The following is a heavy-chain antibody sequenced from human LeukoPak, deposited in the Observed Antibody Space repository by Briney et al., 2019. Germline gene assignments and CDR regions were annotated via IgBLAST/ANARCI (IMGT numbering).Heavy chain of an antibody. CDR2: IYSGGST. D-gene: IGHD3-10*01. CDR3: ASGSGSYRTPYYYMDV. J-gene: IGHJ6*03. V-gene: IGHV3-53*01. CDR1: GFTVSSNY. Sequence: QPGGSLRLSCVASGFTVSSNYMSWVRQAPGKGLEWVSVIYSGGSTYYADSVKGRFTISRDNSKNTLYLQMNCLRAEDTAVYYCASGSGSYRTPYYYMDVWGTGTTVTVSS.